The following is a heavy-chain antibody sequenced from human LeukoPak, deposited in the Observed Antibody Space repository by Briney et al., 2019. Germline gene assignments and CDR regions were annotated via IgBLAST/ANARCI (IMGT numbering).Heavy chain of an antibody. D-gene: IGHD4-17*01. V-gene: IGHV3-23*01. J-gene: IGHJ4*02. CDR1: GFTFGDYV. Sequence: GGSLRLSCAASGFTFGDYVMSWVRQAPGKGLEWVSAISGSGGSTYYADSVKGRFTISRDNSKNTLYLQMNSLRAEDTAVYYCVDYGDYVGDYWGQGTLVTVSS. CDR2: ISGSGGST. CDR3: VDYGDYVGDY.